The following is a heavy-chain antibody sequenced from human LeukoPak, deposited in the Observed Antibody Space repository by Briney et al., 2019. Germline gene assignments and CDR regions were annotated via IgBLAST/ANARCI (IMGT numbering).Heavy chain of an antibody. J-gene: IGHJ4*02. CDR3: ARDPRPTSLLWFGELYAPFDY. D-gene: IGHD3-10*01. CDR2: ISYDGSNK. V-gene: IGHV3-30*04. CDR1: GFTFSSYA. Sequence: GRSLRLSCAASGFTFSSYAMHWVRQAPGKGLEGVAVISYDGSNKYYADSVKGRFTISRDNSKNTLYLQMNSLRAEDTAVYYCARDPRPTSLLWFGELYAPFDYGGQGTLVTVSS.